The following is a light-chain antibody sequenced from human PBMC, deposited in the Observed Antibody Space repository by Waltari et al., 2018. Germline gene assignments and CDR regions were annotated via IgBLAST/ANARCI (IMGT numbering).Light chain of an antibody. CDR1: QSISSY. J-gene: IGKJ2*01. CDR3: QQSYSTPRT. CDR2: AAS. V-gene: IGKV1-39*01. Sequence: DIQMTQSPSYLSASVGDRVTITCRASQSISSYLNWYQQKPGKAPKLLIYAASSLQIGVPSRFSGSGSGTDFTLTISSLQPEDFATYYCQQSYSTPRTFGQGTKLEIK.